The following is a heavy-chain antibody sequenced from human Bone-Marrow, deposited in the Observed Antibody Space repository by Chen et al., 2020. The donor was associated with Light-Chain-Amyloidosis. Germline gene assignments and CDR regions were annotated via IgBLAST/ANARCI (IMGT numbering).Heavy chain of an antibody. CDR1: GVSITSSTDY. CDR2: IYSSGSS. J-gene: IGHJ1*01. CDR3: VRSRYSTGPFEV. V-gene: IGHV4-39*07. Sequence: QVHLQLSGPALVKPSETLSLKCSVSGVSITSSTDYWGWIRQPPGNGLEYIDGIYSSGSSYYKPSLKSRVTISVDTSKNQFSLRLTPATAADTAVYYCVRSRYSTGPFEVWGQGSLVTVSS. D-gene: IGHD3-16*02.